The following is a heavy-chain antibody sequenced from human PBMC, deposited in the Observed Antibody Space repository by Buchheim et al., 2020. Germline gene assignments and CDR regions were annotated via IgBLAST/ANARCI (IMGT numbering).Heavy chain of an antibody. J-gene: IGHJ4*02. CDR3: ARVGVGRDGYKSLLHPPHYYFDY. CDR1: GGSISSGDYY. Sequence: QVQLQESGPGLVKPSQTLSLTCTVSGGSISSGDYYWSWIRQPPGKGLEWIGYIYYSGSTYYNPSLKSRVTISVDTSKNQFSLKLSSVTAADTAVYYCARVGVGRDGYKSLLHPPHYYFDYWGQGTL. V-gene: IGHV4-30-4*01. D-gene: IGHD5-24*01. CDR2: IYYSGST.